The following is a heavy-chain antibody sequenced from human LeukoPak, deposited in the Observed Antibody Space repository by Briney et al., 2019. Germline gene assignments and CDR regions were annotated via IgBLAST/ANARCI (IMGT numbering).Heavy chain of an antibody. CDR2: ISRSKTDI. Sequence: GGSLGLSCAASGFPFNTYNMNWVRRAPGRGLEGVSSISRSKTDICYADSVRGRFTISRDNVKNSLYLQMNSLRAEDTAVYYCVREGRSISVWCSGGSCYDFDYWGPGTLVTVSS. CDR1: GFPFNTYN. D-gene: IGHD2-15*01. V-gene: IGHV3-21*01. CDR3: VREGRSISVWCSGGSCYDFDY. J-gene: IGHJ4*02.